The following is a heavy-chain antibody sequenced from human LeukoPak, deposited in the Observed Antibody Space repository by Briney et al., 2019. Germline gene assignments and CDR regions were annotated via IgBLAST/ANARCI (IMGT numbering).Heavy chain of an antibody. CDR2: INHSGST. J-gene: IGHJ6*02. CDR3: ARGRSISGYDYYYYGMDV. D-gene: IGHD5-18*01. Sequence: PSETLSLTCAVYGGSFSNYYWSWMRQPPGKGLEWIGEINHSGSTNYNPSLKSRLTISVDTSKNQFSLKLSSVTAADTAVYYCARGRSISGYDYYYYGMDVWGQGTTVTVSS. V-gene: IGHV4-34*01. CDR1: GGSFSNYY.